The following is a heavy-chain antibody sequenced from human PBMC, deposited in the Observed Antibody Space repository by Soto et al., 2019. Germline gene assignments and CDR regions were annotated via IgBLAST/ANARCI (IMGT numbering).Heavy chain of an antibody. J-gene: IGHJ6*03. CDR3: ARGPPITIFGVVGPLRYHYYMDV. CDR1: GGSFSGYY. V-gene: IGHV4-34*01. CDR2: INHSGST. D-gene: IGHD3-3*01. Sequence: PSETLSLTCAVYGGSFSGYYWSWIRQPPGKGLEWIGEINHSGSTNYNPSLKSRVTISVDTSKNQFSLKLSSVTAADTAVYYCARGPPITIFGVVGPLRYHYYMDVWGKGTTVTVSS.